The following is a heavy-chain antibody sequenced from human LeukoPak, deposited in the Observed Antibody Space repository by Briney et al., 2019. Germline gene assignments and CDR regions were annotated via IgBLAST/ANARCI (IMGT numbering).Heavy chain of an antibody. Sequence: QTGGSLRLSCAGSEFIVSDHYMTWVRQAPGKGLEWVSFISTGVSTDYAASAKGRFTISRDKSKNTVYLQMNSLTVEDTAVYYCARDPHMVRGVIPGYWGQGTQVTVSS. V-gene: IGHV3-66*01. CDR3: ARDPHMVRGVIPGY. CDR2: ISTGVST. J-gene: IGHJ4*02. D-gene: IGHD3-10*01. CDR1: EFIVSDHY.